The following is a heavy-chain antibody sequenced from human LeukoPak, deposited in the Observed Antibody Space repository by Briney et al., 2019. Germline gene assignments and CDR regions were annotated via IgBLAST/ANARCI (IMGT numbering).Heavy chain of an antibody. CDR3: ARVVRYFDWLLSPFYFDY. V-gene: IGHV3-7*01. J-gene: IGHJ4*02. Sequence: GGSLRLSCAASGFTFSSYWMSWVRQAPGKGLEWVANIKQDGSEKYYVDSVKGRFTISRDNAKNPLYLQMNSLRAEDTAVYYCARVVRYFDWLLSPFYFDYWGQGTLVTVSS. D-gene: IGHD3-9*01. CDR2: IKQDGSEK. CDR1: GFTFSSYW.